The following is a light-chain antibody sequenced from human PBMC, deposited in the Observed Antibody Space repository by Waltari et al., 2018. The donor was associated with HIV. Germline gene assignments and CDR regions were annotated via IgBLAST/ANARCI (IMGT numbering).Light chain of an antibody. J-gene: IGLJ2*01. CDR3: CSYAGDSTLV. V-gene: IGLV2-23*01. CDR1: LSDVWSYNL. Sequence: QSALTQPASVSGSPGQSIPISCTEPLSDVWSYNLVSWYQQHPGKAPKLMIFEGSKRPSGVSNRFSGSKSGNTASLTISGLQAEDEAEYYCCSYAGDSTLVLGGGTKLTVL. CDR2: EGS.